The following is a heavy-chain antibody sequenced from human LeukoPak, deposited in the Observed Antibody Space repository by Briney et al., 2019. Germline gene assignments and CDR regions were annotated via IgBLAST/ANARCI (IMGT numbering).Heavy chain of an antibody. CDR1: GFTVSSNY. CDR3: GYDSSDDFDY. J-gene: IGHJ4*02. V-gene: IGHV3-66*01. D-gene: IGHD3-22*01. CDR2: IYSGGST. Sequence: GGSLRLSCAASGFTVSSNYMSWVRQAPGEGLEWVSVIYSGGSTYYADSVKGRFTISRDNSKSTLYLQMNSLRAEDTAVYYCGYDSSDDFDYWGQGTLVTVSS.